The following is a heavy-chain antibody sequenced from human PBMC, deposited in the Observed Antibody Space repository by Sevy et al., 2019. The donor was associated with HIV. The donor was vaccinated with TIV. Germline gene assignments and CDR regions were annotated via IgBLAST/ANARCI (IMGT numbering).Heavy chain of an antibody. CDR3: AKGAGGYSSSWYTHSWIDP. CDR1: GFTFSSYA. J-gene: IGHJ5*02. V-gene: IGHV3-23*01. D-gene: IGHD6-13*01. Sequence: GGSLRLSCAASGFTFSSYAMSWVRQAPGKGLEWVSAISDSGGSTCYADSVKGRFTISRDNSKNTLYLQMNSLRAEDTAVYYSAKGAGGYSSSWYTHSWIDPWGQGTLVTVSS. CDR2: ISDSGGST.